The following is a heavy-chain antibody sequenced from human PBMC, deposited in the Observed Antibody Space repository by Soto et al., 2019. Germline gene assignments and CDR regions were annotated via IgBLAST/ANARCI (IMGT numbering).Heavy chain of an antibody. Sequence: EVQLVESGGGLVQPGGSLRLSCAASGLTFSSYWMHWVRQAPGKGLVWVSRINSDGSSTSYADSVKGRFTISRDNAKNALYLQTNSLRAEDTAVYYCALSHTVTTDYWGQGTLVTVSS. CDR2: INSDGSST. V-gene: IGHV3-74*01. D-gene: IGHD4-17*01. J-gene: IGHJ4*02. CDR1: GLTFSSYW. CDR3: ALSHTVTTDY.